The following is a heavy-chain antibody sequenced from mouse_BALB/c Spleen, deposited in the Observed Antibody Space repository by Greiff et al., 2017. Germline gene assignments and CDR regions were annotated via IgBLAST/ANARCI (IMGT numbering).Heavy chain of an antibody. D-gene: IGHD1-1*01. V-gene: IGHV5-6-2*01. Sequence: EVMLVESGGGLVKLGGSLKLSCAASGFTFSSYYMSWVRQTPEKRLELVAAINSNGGSTYYPDTVKGRFTISRDNAKNTLYLQMSSLKSEDTALYYCARQGSYYYGSNGFAYWGQGTLVTVSA. CDR1: GFTFSSYY. J-gene: IGHJ3*01. CDR2: INSNGGST. CDR3: ARQGSYYYGSNGFAY.